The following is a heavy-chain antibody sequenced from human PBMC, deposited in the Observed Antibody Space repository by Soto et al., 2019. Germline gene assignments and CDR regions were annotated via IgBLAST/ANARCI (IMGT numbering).Heavy chain of an antibody. D-gene: IGHD6-13*01. CDR3: AKENQHLVHDY. Sequence: VQLVDSGGGLVKPGGSLRLSCAASGFTFTKAWMSWVRQAPGKGLEWVAVISHDGSDKYYADSMKGRFIISRDNSENTLFLNMNSLKPEDTAVYYCAKENQHLVHDYWGQGTLVTVSS. CDR1: GFTFTKAW. CDR2: ISHDGSDK. V-gene: IGHV3-30*18. J-gene: IGHJ4*02.